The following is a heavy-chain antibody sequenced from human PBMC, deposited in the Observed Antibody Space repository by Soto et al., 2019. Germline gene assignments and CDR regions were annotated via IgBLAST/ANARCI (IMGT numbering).Heavy chain of an antibody. CDR2: VWSDGNNK. J-gene: IGHJ5*02. CDR3: ARERLRHSFYP. CDR1: GFTLTNYA. Sequence: GGSLRLSCAASGFTLTNYAMHWVRQPPGQGLEWVAVVWSDGNNKWYADSVKGRITISRDNSKNTLYLQMNSLRVEDTAVYYCARERLRHSFYPWGQGTPVTVSS. V-gene: IGHV3-33*01. D-gene: IGHD3-9*01.